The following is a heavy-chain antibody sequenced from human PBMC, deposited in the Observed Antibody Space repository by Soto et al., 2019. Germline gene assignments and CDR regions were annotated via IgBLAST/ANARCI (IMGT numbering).Heavy chain of an antibody. CDR3: AKDRGCSSATCYQAD. Sequence: PGGSLRLSCVAPGFAFSTYGMSWVRQAPGQGLEWVSAINAGGRSAYYADSVKGRFIISRDNSKNTLFLQMNSLRAEDTAVYYCAKDRGCSSATCYQADWGQGSLVTVSS. J-gene: IGHJ4*02. V-gene: IGHV3-23*01. CDR1: GFAFSTYG. D-gene: IGHD2-2*01. CDR2: INAGGRSA.